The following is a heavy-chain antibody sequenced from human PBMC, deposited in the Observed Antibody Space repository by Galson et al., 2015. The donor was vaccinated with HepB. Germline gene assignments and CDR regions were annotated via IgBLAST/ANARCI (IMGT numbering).Heavy chain of an antibody. J-gene: IGHJ4*02. V-gene: IGHV1-3*01. CDR3: ARFYSGSYREDYFDY. D-gene: IGHD1-26*01. Sequence: SVKVSCKASGYTFTSYAMHWVRQAPGQRLEWMGWINAGNGNTKYSQKFQGRVTITRDTSASTAYMELSSLRSEDTAVYYCARFYSGSYREDYFDYWGQGTLVTVSS. CDR1: GYTFTSYA. CDR2: INAGNGNT.